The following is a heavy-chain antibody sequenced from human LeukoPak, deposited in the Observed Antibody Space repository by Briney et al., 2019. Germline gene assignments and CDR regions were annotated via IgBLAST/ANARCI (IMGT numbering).Heavy chain of an antibody. D-gene: IGHD2-21*02. CDR2: ISSSSTI. Sequence: GGSLRLSCAASGFTFSSYSMNWVRQAPGKGLEWVSYISSSSTIYYVDSVKGRFTISRDNAKNSLYLQMNSLRAEDTAVYYCARDPAYCGGDCYPGDAFDIWGQGTMVTVSS. V-gene: IGHV3-48*01. J-gene: IGHJ3*02. CDR3: ARDPAYCGGDCYPGDAFDI. CDR1: GFTFSSYS.